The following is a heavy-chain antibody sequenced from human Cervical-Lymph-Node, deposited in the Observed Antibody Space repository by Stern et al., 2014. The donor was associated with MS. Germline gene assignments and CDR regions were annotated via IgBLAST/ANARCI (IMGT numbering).Heavy chain of an antibody. Sequence: QVQLVQSGAEVKEPGASVKVSCKTSGYTFITYGITWVRQAPGQGLEWIGWFRAFKSYTNPTQNLQGRVILTADTSTSTAYMELTSLTSDDTAVYYCARYRGAPDYWGQGTLVNVFS. CDR2: FRAFKSYT. D-gene: IGHD3-16*02. CDR3: ARYRGAPDY. CDR1: GYTFITYG. J-gene: IGHJ4*02. V-gene: IGHV1-18*01.